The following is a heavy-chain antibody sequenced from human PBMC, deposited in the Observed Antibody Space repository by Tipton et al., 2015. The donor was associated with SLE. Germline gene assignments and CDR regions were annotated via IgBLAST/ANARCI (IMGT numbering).Heavy chain of an antibody. Sequence: QLVQSGGDLVQPGGSLRLSWAASDFRVSVHYMSWVRQAPGKGLEWVSVIYSDGDTFYADSVKGRFTISRHSSENTLYLQMNSLRSDDTAVYCCASSGLMGAPIPFHFWGQGTLVTVSS. CDR1: DFRVSVHY. CDR3: ASSGLMGAPIPFHF. D-gene: IGHD5-12*01. J-gene: IGHJ4*01. V-gene: IGHV3-53*04. CDR2: IYSDGDT.